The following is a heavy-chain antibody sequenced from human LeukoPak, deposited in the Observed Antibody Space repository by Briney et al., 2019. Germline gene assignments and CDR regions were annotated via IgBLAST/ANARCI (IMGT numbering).Heavy chain of an antibody. CDR1: GFTFGDYA. J-gene: IGHJ4*02. CDR3: TPQMATIN. V-gene: IGHV3-15*01. Sequence: GRSLRLSCTASGFTFGDYAMSWVRQAPGKGLEWVGRIKSKTDGGTIDYAAPVRGRFTMSRDDSKNTLYLQMNSLKTEDTAVYYCTPQMATINWGQGTLVTVSS. D-gene: IGHD5-24*01. CDR2: IKSKTDGGTI.